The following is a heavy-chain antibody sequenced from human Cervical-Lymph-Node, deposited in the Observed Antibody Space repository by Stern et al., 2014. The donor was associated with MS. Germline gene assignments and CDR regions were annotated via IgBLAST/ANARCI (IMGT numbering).Heavy chain of an antibody. CDR1: GLTFSSYS. CDR3: ARGLYSSGQAPFDY. D-gene: IGHD6-19*01. J-gene: IGHJ4*02. V-gene: IGHV3-21*01. CDR2: ISSSGNYI. Sequence: EVQLVESGGGLVKPGGSLRLSCAASGLTFSSYSMNWVRQAPGRGLEWVSSISSSGNYIFYADSVKGRFTISRDNAKKSLYLQMNSLRAEDTAVYYCARGLYSSGQAPFDYWGQGTLVTVSS.